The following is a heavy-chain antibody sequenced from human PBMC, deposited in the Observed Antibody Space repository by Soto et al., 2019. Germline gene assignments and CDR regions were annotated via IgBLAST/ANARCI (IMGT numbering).Heavy chain of an antibody. J-gene: IGHJ4*02. D-gene: IGHD5-18*01. V-gene: IGHV3-30-3*01. CDR2: ISYSSSNK. CDR1: GFTFSSYA. Sequence: PGGSLRLSCAASGFTFSSYAMHWVRQAPGKGLEWVSAISYSSSNKYYADSVKGRFTISRDNAKNSLYLQMNSLRAEDTAVYYCARSGYSYGKIDYWGQGTLVTVSS. CDR3: ARSGYSYGKIDY.